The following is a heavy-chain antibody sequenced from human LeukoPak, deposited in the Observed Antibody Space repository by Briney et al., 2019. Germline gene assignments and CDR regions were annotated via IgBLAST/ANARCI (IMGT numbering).Heavy chain of an antibody. CDR1: GYTFSSYA. J-gene: IGHJ6*04. CDR2: ISYDGSNK. CDR3: ARDGPGRYCSSTSCPPPWAYYYYGMDV. Sequence: QPGRSLRLSCAASGYTFSSYAMHWVRQAPGKGLEWVAVISYDGSNKYYADSVKGRFTISRDNSKNTLYLQMNSLRAEDTAVYYCARDGPGRYCSSTSCPPPWAYYYYGMDVWGKGTTVTVSS. V-gene: IGHV3-30*04. D-gene: IGHD2-2*01.